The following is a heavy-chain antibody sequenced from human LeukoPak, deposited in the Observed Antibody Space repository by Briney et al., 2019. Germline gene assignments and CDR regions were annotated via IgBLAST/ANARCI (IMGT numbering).Heavy chain of an antibody. Sequence: ASVKVSCKASGYTFTSYDINWVRQATGQGLEWMGWMNPNSGNTGYAQKFQGRVTMTRNTSISTAYMELSSLRSGDTAVYYCAREAYSSSWYWSYYNGMDVWGQGTTVTVSS. V-gene: IGHV1-8*01. CDR2: MNPNSGNT. J-gene: IGHJ6*02. D-gene: IGHD6-13*01. CDR1: GYTFTSYD. CDR3: AREAYSSSWYWSYYNGMDV.